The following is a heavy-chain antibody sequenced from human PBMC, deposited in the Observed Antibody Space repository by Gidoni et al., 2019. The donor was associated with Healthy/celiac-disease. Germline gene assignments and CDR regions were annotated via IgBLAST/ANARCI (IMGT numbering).Heavy chain of an antibody. CDR2: TYYRSKWYN. CDR3: ARALYNWNYGAFDV. V-gene: IGHV6-1*01. CDR1: GDRVSSHSAA. J-gene: IGHJ3*01. Sequence: QVQLHQSGPGLVKPSQTRSLTCAISGDRVSSHSAAWNWLRQFPSRGLEWLGRTYYRSKWYNDYAVSVKSRITINPDTSKNQFSLQLNSVTPEDTAVDYCARALYNWNYGAFDVWGQGTMVTVSS. D-gene: IGHD1-7*01.